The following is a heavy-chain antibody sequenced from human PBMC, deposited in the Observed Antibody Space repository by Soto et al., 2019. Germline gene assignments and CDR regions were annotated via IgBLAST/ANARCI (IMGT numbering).Heavy chain of an antibody. Sequence: GGSLRLSCAASGFTFSTHEMNWVRQAPGKGLEWLSYVRGGGRPIYYADSVRDRFTISRDNDKNSLYLQMNSLRAEDTAIYYCASKIFGTTYFNYWGQGALVTVSS. CDR3: ASKIFGTTYFNY. CDR2: VRGGGRPI. D-gene: IGHD1-7*01. J-gene: IGHJ4*02. CDR1: GFTFSTHE. V-gene: IGHV3-48*03.